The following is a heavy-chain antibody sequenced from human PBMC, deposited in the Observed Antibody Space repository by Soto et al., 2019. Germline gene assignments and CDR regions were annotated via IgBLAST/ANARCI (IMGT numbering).Heavy chain of an antibody. V-gene: IGHV4-31*02. CDR3: ARELPQRQGRNMDV. J-gene: IGHJ6*02. CDR2: INHRGSL. D-gene: IGHD1-1*01. Sequence: WTWIRHRPGEGLEWFGYINHRGSLYYNPSLKSRVSMSVDTSKNQFSLNLSSVTAADTAVYYCARELPQRQGRNMDVWGQGPTVTVSS.